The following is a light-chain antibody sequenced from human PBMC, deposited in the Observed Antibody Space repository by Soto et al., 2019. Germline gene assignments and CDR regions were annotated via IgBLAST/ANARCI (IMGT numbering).Light chain of an antibody. Sequence: DIQMTQSPSTLSASVGDRVTITCRASQSISSWLAWYQQKPGKAPKLLIYDASSLESGVPSRFSGSGSGTAFTPTISSLQPDDFATYYCQQYNRYPRTFGQGTKVQIK. CDR3: QQYNRYPRT. V-gene: IGKV1-5*01. CDR1: QSISSW. J-gene: IGKJ1*01. CDR2: DAS.